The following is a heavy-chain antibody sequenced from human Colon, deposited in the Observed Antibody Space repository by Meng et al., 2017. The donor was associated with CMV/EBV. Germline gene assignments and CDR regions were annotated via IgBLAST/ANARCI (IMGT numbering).Heavy chain of an antibody. CDR2: IYYSGST. Sequence: GSLRLSCTVSGGSVSSGSYYWSWIRQPPGKGLEWIGYIYYSGSTNYNPSLKSRVTISADTSRNQFSLKLSSVTAADTAVYYCARHLIAHCTSTSCSSGMDVWGQGTTVTVSS. D-gene: IGHD2-2*01. V-gene: IGHV4-61*01. CDR3: ARHLIAHCTSTSCSSGMDV. CDR1: GGSVSSGSYY. J-gene: IGHJ6*02.